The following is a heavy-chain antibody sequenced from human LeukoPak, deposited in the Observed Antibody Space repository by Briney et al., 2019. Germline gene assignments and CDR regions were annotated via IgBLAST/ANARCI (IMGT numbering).Heavy chain of an antibody. CDR2: ISWNSGSI. Sequence: PGRSLRLSCAASGFTFDDHAMHWVRQAPGKGLEWVSGISWNSGSIGYADSVKGRFTISRDNAKNSLYLQMNSLRAEDTALYYCAKAGQQLGLFDYWGQGTLVTVSS. CDR1: GFTFDDHA. J-gene: IGHJ4*02. CDR3: AKAGQQLGLFDY. V-gene: IGHV3-9*01. D-gene: IGHD6-13*01.